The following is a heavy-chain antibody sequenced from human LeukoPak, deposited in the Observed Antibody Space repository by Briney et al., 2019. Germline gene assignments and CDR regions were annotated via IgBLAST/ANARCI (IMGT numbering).Heavy chain of an antibody. CDR2: INHSGST. V-gene: IGHV4-34*01. J-gene: IGHJ6*03. CDR1: GGSSSGYY. CDR3: ARVLRGVTMVRGVIIGGYYYYMDV. Sequence: SETLSLTCAVYGGSSSGYYWSWIRQPPGKGLEWIGEINHSGSTNYNPSLKSRVTISVDTSKNQFSLKLSSVTAADTAVYYCARVLRGVTMVRGVIIGGYYYYMDVWGKGTTVTVSS. D-gene: IGHD3-10*01.